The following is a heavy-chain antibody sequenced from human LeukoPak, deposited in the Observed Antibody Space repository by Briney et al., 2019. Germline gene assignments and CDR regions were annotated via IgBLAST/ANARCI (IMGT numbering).Heavy chain of an antibody. V-gene: IGHV3-7*01. CDR1: GFTFSSYA. J-gene: IGHJ4*02. D-gene: IGHD6-13*01. CDR2: IKQDGSEK. Sequence: GSLGLSCAASGFTFSSYAMSWVRPAPGEGLEWVANIKQDGSEKYYVDSVKGRFTISRDNAKNSLYLQMNSLRAEDTAMYYCARDSAGNDDWGQGTLVTVSS. CDR3: ARDSAGNDD.